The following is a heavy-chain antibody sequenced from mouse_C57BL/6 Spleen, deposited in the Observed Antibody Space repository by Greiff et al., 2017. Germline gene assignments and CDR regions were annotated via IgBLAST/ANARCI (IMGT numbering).Heavy chain of an antibody. Sequence: VQLQQSGAELVRPGTSVKVSCKASGYAFTNYLIEWVKQRPGQGLEWIGVINPGSGGTNYNEKFKGKATLTADKSSSTAYMQLSSLTSEDSAVYFCARWDTTGGAPFDYWGQGTTLTVSS. D-gene: IGHD1-1*01. CDR2: INPGSGGT. CDR1: GYAFTNYL. V-gene: IGHV1-54*01. CDR3: ARWDTTGGAPFDY. J-gene: IGHJ2*01.